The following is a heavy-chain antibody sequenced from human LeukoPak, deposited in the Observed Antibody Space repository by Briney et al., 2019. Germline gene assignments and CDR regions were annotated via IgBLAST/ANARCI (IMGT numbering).Heavy chain of an antibody. D-gene: IGHD3-22*01. CDR1: GYTFTGYY. J-gene: IGHJ4*02. CDR2: INPNSGGT. CDR3: ARVWYDSSGYWLNDY. Sequence: ASVKVSCKASGYTFTGYYMHWVRQAPGQGLEWMGRINPNSGGTNYAQKFQGRVTMTRDTSISTAYMELSRLRSDDTAVYYCARVWYDSSGYWLNDYWGQRTLVTVSS. V-gene: IGHV1-2*06.